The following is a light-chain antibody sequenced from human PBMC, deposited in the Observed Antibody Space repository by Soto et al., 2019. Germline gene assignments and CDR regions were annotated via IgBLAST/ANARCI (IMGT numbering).Light chain of an antibody. Sequence: DIQMTQSPSTLSASVGDRVTITCRASQSISGSLAWYQQKPGKAPKLLIYEAYNLKSGVPSRFSGSGSGTEYTLTISRLEPYESASYYCQQDNGYWTFGQGTRVEIK. CDR2: EAY. V-gene: IGKV1-5*03. CDR3: QQDNGYWT. J-gene: IGKJ1*01. CDR1: QSISGS.